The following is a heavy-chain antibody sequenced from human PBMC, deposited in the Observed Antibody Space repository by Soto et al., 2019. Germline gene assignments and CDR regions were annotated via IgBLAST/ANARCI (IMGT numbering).Heavy chain of an antibody. V-gene: IGHV4-34*01. CDR3: ALAPAAHILH. Sequence: QVQLQQWGAGLLKPSETLSLTCAVYGGSLSAYYWSWIRQPPGKGLEWIGEINPSGTTNYNPSLKSRVTISVDTSKNQFSLKLSFVTAADTAVYHCALAPAAHILHWGQGTLVTVSS. CDR2: INPSGTT. D-gene: IGHD2-2*01. J-gene: IGHJ1*01. CDR1: GGSLSAYY.